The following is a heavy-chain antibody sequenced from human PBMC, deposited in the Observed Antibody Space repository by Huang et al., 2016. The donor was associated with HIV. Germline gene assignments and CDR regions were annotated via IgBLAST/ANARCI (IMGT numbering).Heavy chain of an antibody. CDR1: GYTFTDSN. V-gene: IGHV1-2*02. D-gene: IGHD6-6*01. CDR3: ARDWSFGSSTSPAD. CDR2: INPKRGGT. Sequence: QVQLVQSGAEVKNPGASVRVSCKASGYTFTDSNIHWVRQAPGQGLEWMGWINPKRGGTIYAQRFQGRITMTSDTTISTVHMDLRRIQSDDTAVYFCARDWSFGSSTSPADWGQGTLVTVSS. J-gene: IGHJ4*02.